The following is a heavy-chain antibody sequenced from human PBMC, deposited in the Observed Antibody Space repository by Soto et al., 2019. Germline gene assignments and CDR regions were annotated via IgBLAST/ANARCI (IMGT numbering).Heavy chain of an antibody. CDR3: AQSESQYYYDSSGYLPAFDI. V-gene: IGHV2-5*02. Sequence: QITLKESGPTLVKPTQTLTLTCTFSGFSLSTSGVGVGWIRQPPGKALEWLALIYWDDDKRYSPSLKSRLTITKDTSKNQVVLTMNNMDPVDTAPYYCAQSESQYYYDSSGYLPAFDIWGQGTMVTVSS. J-gene: IGHJ3*02. CDR1: GFSLSTSGVG. CDR2: IYWDDDK. D-gene: IGHD3-22*01.